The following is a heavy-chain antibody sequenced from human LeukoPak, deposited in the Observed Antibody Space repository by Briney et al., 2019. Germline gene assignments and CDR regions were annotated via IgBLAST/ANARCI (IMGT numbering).Heavy chain of an antibody. D-gene: IGHD3-3*01. Sequence: GGSLRLSCAASGFTFSSYAMHWVRQAPGKGLEWVAVISYDESNKYYADSVKGRFTISRDNSKNTLYLQMNSLRAEDTAVYYCARGFTIVAAFDIWGQGTMVTVSS. CDR3: ARGFTIVAAFDI. J-gene: IGHJ3*02. CDR2: ISYDESNK. V-gene: IGHV3-30-3*01. CDR1: GFTFSSYA.